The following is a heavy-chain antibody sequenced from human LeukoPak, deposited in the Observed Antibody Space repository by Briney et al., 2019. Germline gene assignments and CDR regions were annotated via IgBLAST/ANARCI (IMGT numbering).Heavy chain of an antibody. CDR2: IYYSGST. CDR3: ARDRGTTWAYYFDY. Sequence: SETLSLTCTVSGGSVSSDSYYWTWVRQPPGKGLEWIGYIYYSGSTNYNPSLKSRVTMSVDTSKNQFSLKLSSVTAADTAVYYCARDRGTTWAYYFDYWGQGTLVTVSS. CDR1: GGSVSSDSYY. D-gene: IGHD1-1*01. V-gene: IGHV4-61*01. J-gene: IGHJ4*02.